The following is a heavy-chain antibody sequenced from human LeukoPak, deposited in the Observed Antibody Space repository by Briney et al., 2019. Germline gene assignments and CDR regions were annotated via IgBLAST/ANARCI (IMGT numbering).Heavy chain of an antibody. Sequence: PGRSLRLSCAASGFTFDDYAMHWVRQAPGKGLEWVSGISWNSGSIGYADSVKGRFTISRDNAKNSLYLQMNSLRAEDTALYYCAKGSRYSSSWYDFDYWGQGTLVTVSS. CDR2: ISWNSGSI. J-gene: IGHJ4*02. CDR1: GFTFDDYA. D-gene: IGHD6-13*01. V-gene: IGHV3-9*01. CDR3: AKGSRYSSSWYDFDY.